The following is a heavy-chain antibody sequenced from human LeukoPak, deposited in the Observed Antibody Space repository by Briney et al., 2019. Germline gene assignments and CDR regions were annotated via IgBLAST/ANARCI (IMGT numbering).Heavy chain of an antibody. Sequence: GGSLRLSCAASGFTFSSYAMHWVRQAPGKGLEWVAVISYDGSNKYYADSVKGRFTISRDNSKNTLYLQMNSLRAEDTAVYYCAKVNWDGYNYFDCWGQGTLVTVSS. V-gene: IGHV3-30*04. CDR2: ISYDGSNK. CDR1: GFTFSSYA. J-gene: IGHJ4*02. D-gene: IGHD5-24*01. CDR3: AKVNWDGYNYFDC.